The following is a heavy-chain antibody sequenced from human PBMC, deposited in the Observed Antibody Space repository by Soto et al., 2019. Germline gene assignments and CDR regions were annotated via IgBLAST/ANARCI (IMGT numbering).Heavy chain of an antibody. CDR2: ISGGIGST. J-gene: IGHJ4*02. Sequence: EVQLLESGGGLVQPGGSLRLSCVASGFSFGTYAMTWVRQVPGKGLEWVSTISGGIGSTFYADSVKGRFTISRDISKKMLFLHMNGLRGEDTGTYYCAKGAARHFDYWGRGTLVTLSS. V-gene: IGHV3-23*01. D-gene: IGHD1-26*01. CDR1: GFSFGTYA. CDR3: AKGAARHFDY.